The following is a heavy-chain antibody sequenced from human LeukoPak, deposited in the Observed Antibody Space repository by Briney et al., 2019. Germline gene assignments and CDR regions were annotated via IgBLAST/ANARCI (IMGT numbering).Heavy chain of an antibody. CDR1: XFTFXDYA. V-gene: IGHV3-9*01. CDR2: ISWNSGSI. Sequence: SLRLSXXXXXFTFXDYAMHWVRQAPGKGLEWVSGISWNSGSIVYADSVKGRFTISRDNSKNSLYLQMNSLRAEDTALYYCAKPNLVGATTWGDYFGYWGQGTLVTVSS. D-gene: IGHD1-26*01. J-gene: IGHJ4*02. CDR3: AKPNLVGATTWGDYFGY.